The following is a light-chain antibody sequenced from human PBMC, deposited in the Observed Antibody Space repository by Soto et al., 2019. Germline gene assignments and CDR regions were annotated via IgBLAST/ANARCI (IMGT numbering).Light chain of an antibody. Sequence: QSVLTQPPSASGSPGQSVTISCTGTSSDVGGYNYVSWYQQHPGKAPKVMIYEVSKRPSGVPDRFSGSKSGNTASLTVSGLQAEDEADYYCSSYAGSNNLFVFGTGTKVTAL. CDR3: SSYAGSNNLFV. V-gene: IGLV2-8*01. J-gene: IGLJ1*01. CDR1: SSDVGGYNY. CDR2: EVS.